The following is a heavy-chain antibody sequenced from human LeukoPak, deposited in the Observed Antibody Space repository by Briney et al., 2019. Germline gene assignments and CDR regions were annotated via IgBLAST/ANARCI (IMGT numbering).Heavy chain of an antibody. V-gene: IGHV3-74*01. J-gene: IGHJ4*02. Sequence: PGGSLRLSCAASGFTFSSYWMHWVRQAPGKGLVWVSRVSGDGSSTNYADSVKGRFTISRDNAMNTLYLQMSSLRAEDTALYYCARASNRNSINFDYWGQGILVTVSS. D-gene: IGHD1-1*01. CDR3: ARASNRNSINFDY. CDR1: GFTFSSYW. CDR2: VSGDGSST.